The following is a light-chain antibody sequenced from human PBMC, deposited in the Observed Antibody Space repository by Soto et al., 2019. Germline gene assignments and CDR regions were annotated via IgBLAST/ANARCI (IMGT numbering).Light chain of an antibody. Sequence: EIVLTQSPATLSLSPGERDILSCRASQSVSSYLAWYQPKPGQAPRLLIYDASNRATGIPARFSGSGSGTDFTLTISSLEPEDFAVYYCQQRSNWLTFGGGTKVDIK. V-gene: IGKV3-11*01. J-gene: IGKJ4*01. CDR1: QSVSSY. CDR3: QQRSNWLT. CDR2: DAS.